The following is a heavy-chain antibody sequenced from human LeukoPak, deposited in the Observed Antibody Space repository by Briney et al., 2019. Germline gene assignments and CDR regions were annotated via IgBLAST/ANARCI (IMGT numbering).Heavy chain of an antibody. V-gene: IGHV3-30*02. J-gene: IGHJ4*02. Sequence: GGSLRLSCAASGFTFSSYGMHWVRQAPGKGLEWVAFIRYDGSNKYYADSVKGRFTISRDNAKNTLYLQTNSLRAEDTAVYYCANHYYDSSGYYSPVGYWGQGTLVTVSS. CDR2: IRYDGSNK. D-gene: IGHD3-22*01. CDR3: ANHYYDSSGYYSPVGY. CDR1: GFTFSSYG.